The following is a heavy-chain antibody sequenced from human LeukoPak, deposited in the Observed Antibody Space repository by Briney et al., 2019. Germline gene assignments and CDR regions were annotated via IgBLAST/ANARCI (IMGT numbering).Heavy chain of an antibody. CDR1: GFTRG. J-gene: IGHJ5*02. D-gene: IGHD3-3*01. Sequence: GGSLRLSCVASGFTRGMHWVRQAPGNGLEWVGFIRFDGTDSDYADSVKGRFTISRDNSKNTLFLQLSSLKPGDTAMYYCAMERLSGFSFVHWGQGTLVAVSS. V-gene: IGHV3-30*02. CDR2: IRFDGTDS. CDR3: AMERLSGFSFVH.